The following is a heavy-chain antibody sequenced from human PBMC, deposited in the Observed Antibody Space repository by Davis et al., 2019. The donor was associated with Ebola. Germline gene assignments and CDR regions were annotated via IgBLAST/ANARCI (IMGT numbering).Heavy chain of an antibody. CDR3: ARDQSITGTTSLYYYYGMDV. CDR2: IYSGGST. V-gene: IGHV3-66*01. Sequence: GGSLRLSCAASGFTVSSNYMSWVRQAPGKGLEWVSVIYSGGSTYYADSVKGRFTISRDNSKNTLYLQMNSLRAEDTAVYYCARDQSITGTTSLYYYYGMDVWGQGTTVTVSS. CDR1: GFTVSSNY. J-gene: IGHJ6*02. D-gene: IGHD1-7*01.